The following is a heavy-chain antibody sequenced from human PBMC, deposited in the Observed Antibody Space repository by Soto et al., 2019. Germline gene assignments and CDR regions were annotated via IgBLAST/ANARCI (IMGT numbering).Heavy chain of an antibody. V-gene: IGHV4-34*01. CDR2: INHSGST. CDR1: GGSFSGYY. Sequence: QVQLQQWGAGLLKPSETLSLTCAVYGGSFSGYYWSWIRQPPGKGLEWIGEINHSGSTNYNPSLTSRVTISVDTSKNQFSLKLSSVTAADTAVYYCARGRDYDILTGYYNPPQIFDPWGQGTLVTVSS. J-gene: IGHJ5*02. CDR3: ARGRDYDILTGYYNPPQIFDP. D-gene: IGHD3-9*01.